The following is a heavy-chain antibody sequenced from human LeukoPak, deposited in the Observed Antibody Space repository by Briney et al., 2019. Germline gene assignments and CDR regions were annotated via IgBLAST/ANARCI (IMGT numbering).Heavy chain of an antibody. J-gene: IGHJ4*02. CDR2: INPSGGST. Sequence: ASVKVSCKASGYTFTSYYMHWVRQAPGQGLEWMGIINPSGGSTSYAQKFQGRVTMTRDTSTSTVYMELSSLGSEGTAVYYCARGGYEIPSSDYWGQGTLVTVSS. V-gene: IGHV1-46*01. D-gene: IGHD2-15*01. CDR3: ARGGYEIPSSDY. CDR1: GYTFTSYY.